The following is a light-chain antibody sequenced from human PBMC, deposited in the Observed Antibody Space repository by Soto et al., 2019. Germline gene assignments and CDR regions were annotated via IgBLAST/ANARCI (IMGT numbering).Light chain of an antibody. CDR1: QSVSSSY. CDR3: QHYGRSPPWT. CDR2: GAS. Sequence: DIVLTQSPGTLSLSPGERATLSCRASQSVSSSYLVWYQQKPGQAPSLLIYGASSRATGIPDRFSGSGSGADFTLTISRLEPEDFAVYYCQHYGRSPPWTFGQGTKVEIK. J-gene: IGKJ1*01. V-gene: IGKV3-20*01.